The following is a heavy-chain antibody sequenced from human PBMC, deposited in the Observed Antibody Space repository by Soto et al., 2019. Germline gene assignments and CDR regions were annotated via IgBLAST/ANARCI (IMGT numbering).Heavy chain of an antibody. D-gene: IGHD2-2*01. V-gene: IGHV4-4*02. J-gene: IGHJ5*02. Sequence: PSETLSLTCAVSGGSVSGTNWWSWVRQPPGKGLEWIGDIFHSGNTNYNPSLKSRVSISVDKPKNQFSLNLTSVTAADTAVYYCARLGDCSSNSCQPGWLDPWGQGTLVTVSS. CDR3: ARLGDCSSNSCQPGWLDP. CDR2: IFHSGNT. CDR1: GGSVSGTNW.